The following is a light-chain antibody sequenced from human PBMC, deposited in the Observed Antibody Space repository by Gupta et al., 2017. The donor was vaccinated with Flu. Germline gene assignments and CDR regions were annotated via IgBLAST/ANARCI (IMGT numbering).Light chain of an antibody. CDR1: QSVSSN. CDR2: GAS. Sequence: EIVLTQSPATLSVSPGDSATLSCRASQSVSSNLAWFQQKPGQAPRLLIYGASIRATGSPARFSGCQSVTQFTLTITSLQSADFAVYNCQRESNWPLTFGQGTRMEIK. V-gene: IGKV3-15*01. J-gene: IGKJ5*01. CDR3: QRESNWPLT.